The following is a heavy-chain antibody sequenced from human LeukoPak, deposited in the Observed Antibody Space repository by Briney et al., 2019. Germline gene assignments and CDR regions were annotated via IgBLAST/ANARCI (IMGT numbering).Heavy chain of an antibody. J-gene: IGHJ4*02. CDR2: LSDSGAST. V-gene: IGHV3-23*01. Sequence: GSLRLSCAASGFTFTNHAMAWVRLAPGKGLEWVSTLSDSGASTYYADSVKGRFTISRDNSRNTVYLQMDSLRGDDTGVYFCARTPSRDGYSHIDFWGQGALVTVSS. CDR3: ARTPSRDGYSHIDF. CDR1: GFTFTNHA. D-gene: IGHD5-24*01.